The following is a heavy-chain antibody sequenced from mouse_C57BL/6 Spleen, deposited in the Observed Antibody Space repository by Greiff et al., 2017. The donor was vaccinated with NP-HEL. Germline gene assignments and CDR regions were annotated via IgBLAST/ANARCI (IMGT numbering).Heavy chain of an antibody. V-gene: IGHV1-76*01. J-gene: IGHJ3*01. Sequence: SGAELVRPGASVKLSCKASGYTFTDYYINWVKQRPGQGLEWIARIYPGSGNTYYNEKFKGKATLTAEKSSSTAYMQLSSLTSEDSAVYFCAREDYGSSWFAYWGQGTLVTVSA. CDR1: GYTFTDYY. D-gene: IGHD1-1*01. CDR2: IYPGSGNT. CDR3: AREDYGSSWFAY.